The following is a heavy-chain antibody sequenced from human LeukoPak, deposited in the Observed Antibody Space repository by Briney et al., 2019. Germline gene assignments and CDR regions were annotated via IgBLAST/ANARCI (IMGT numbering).Heavy chain of an antibody. D-gene: IGHD1-7*01. Sequence: GESLKISCKGSGYSFTSYWIAWVRQVPGKGLEWMGIIFPGDSDTTYSPSLQGQVTISADKSISTAYLQWSSLKASDTAMYYCARPGMTGTTYYFDCWGQGTLVTVSS. CDR2: IFPGDSDT. CDR3: ARPGMTGTTYYFDC. V-gene: IGHV5-51*01. J-gene: IGHJ4*02. CDR1: GYSFTSYW.